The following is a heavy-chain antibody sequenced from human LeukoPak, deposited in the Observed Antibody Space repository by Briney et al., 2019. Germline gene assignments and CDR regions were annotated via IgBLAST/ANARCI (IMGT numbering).Heavy chain of an antibody. CDR2: INHSGST. J-gene: IGHJ5*02. CDR1: GGSFSGYY. D-gene: IGHD2-2*01. V-gene: IGHV4-34*01. CDR3: ASQIVVVPAANWFDP. Sequence: SETLSLTCAVYGGSFSGYYWSWIRQPPGKGLEWIGEINHSGSTNYNPSRKSRVTISVDTSKNQFSLKLSSVTAADTAVYYCASQIVVVPAANWFDPWGQGTLVTVSS.